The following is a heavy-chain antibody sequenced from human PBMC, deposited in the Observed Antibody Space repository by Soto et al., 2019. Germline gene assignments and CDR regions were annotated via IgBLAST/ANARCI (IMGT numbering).Heavy chain of an antibody. CDR2: IYDSVNT. CDR3: ARVDHRGYFAIWNDY. CDR1: GDSLSSGGHY. D-gene: IGHD3-3*01. J-gene: IGHJ4*02. Sequence: SETLSLTCTVSGDSLSSGGHYWSWIRQHPGKGLEWIGHIYDSVNTYYSPSLRSRVTISADMSKNQFSLNLRSVTAADTAVYYCARVDHRGYFAIWNDYWGQGTPVTVSS. V-gene: IGHV4-31*03.